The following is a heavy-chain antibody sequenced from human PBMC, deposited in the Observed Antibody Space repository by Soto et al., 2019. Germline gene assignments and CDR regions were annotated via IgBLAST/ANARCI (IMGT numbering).Heavy chain of an antibody. CDR2: IYYSGST. V-gene: IGHV4-30-4*01. Sequence: SETLSLTCTVSGGSISSGDYYWSWIRQPPGKGLEWIGYIYYSGSTYYNPSLKSRVTISVDTSKNQFSLKLSSVTAADTAVYYCARTPPRASSRAPVGDFDYWGQGTLVTVSS. J-gene: IGHJ4*02. CDR1: GGSISSGDYY. CDR3: ARTPPRASSRAPVGDFDY. D-gene: IGHD1-26*01.